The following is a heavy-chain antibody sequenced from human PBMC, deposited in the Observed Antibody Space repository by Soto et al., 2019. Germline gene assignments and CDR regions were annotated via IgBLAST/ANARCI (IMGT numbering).Heavy chain of an antibody. J-gene: IGHJ5*02. Sequence: ASVKVSYKASGGTFSSSAISWVRQAPGQGLEWMGRIIPILGIANYAQKFQGRVTITADKSTSTAYMGLSSLRSEDTAVYYCARGTSSSWNWFDPWGQGTLVTVSS. CDR1: GGTFSSSA. D-gene: IGHD6-13*01. CDR3: ARGTSSSWNWFDP. CDR2: IIPILGIA. V-gene: IGHV1-69*04.